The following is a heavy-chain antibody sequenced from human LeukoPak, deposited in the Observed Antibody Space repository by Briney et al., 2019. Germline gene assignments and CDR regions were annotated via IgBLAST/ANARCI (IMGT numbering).Heavy chain of an antibody. D-gene: IGHD3-22*01. V-gene: IGHV3-23*01. CDR1: GFIFNNYG. J-gene: IGHJ5*02. CDR2: ISNDGGGT. Sequence: PRGSLRLSCAASGFIFNNYGLIWVRQAPGKGLEWVSAISNDGGGTNYADFVKGRFTISRDNSKNTLFLQMNSLRAEDTALYYCAKGSSGYFGDLWGQGTLVTVSS. CDR3: AKGSSGYFGDL.